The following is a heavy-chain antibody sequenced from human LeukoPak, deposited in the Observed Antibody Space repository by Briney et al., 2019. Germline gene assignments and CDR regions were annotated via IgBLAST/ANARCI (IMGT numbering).Heavy chain of an antibody. Sequence: PGGSLRLSCAASGFTFSSYGMSWVRQAPGKGLEWVSAISGSGGSTYYADSVKGRFTISRDNSKNTLYLQMNSLRAEDTAVYYCAKTNSGYYYVVQYYYFDYWGQGTLVTVSS. CDR3: AKTNSGYYYVVQYYYFDY. D-gene: IGHD3-22*01. CDR2: ISGSGGST. CDR1: GFTFSSYG. V-gene: IGHV3-23*01. J-gene: IGHJ4*02.